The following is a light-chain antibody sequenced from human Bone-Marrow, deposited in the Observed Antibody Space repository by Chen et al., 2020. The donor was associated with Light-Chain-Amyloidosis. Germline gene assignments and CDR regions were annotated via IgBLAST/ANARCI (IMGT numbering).Light chain of an antibody. CDR2: RDT. J-gene: IGLJ2*01. CDR3: QSADSSGTYEVI. CDR1: DLPTKY. Sequence: SSELTQPSSVSVSPGQTARITCSGDDLPTKYAYWYQQKPGQAPVLVIHRDTERPSGISERFSGSSSGTTATLTISGVQAEDEADYHCQSADSSGTYEVIFGGGTKLTVL. V-gene: IGLV3-25*03.